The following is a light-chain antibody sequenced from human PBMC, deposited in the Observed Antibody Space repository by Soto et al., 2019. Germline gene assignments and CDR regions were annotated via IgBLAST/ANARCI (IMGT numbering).Light chain of an antibody. V-gene: IGLV2-14*01. CDR3: NSYSRGTTLRV. Sequence: QSALTQPASVSGSPGQSITISCAGTSNDVGGYNYVSWYQQHRGKAPKLLIYEVSHRPSGVSHRFSGSKSGDTASLTIAGLQAEDEADYYCNSYSRGTTLRVFGTGTKVTVL. CDR2: EVS. CDR1: SNDVGGYNY. J-gene: IGLJ1*01.